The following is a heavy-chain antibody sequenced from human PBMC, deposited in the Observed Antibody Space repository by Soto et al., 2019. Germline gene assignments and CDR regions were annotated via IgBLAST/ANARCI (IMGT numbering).Heavy chain of an antibody. J-gene: IGHJ6*02. D-gene: IGHD3-10*01. CDR3: ARSIGFGEAYNYGMDV. CDR2: INPNSGGT. V-gene: IGHV1-2*02. CDR1: GYTFTGYY. Sequence: GASVKVSCKASGYTFTGYYLHWVRQAPGQEPEWMGWINPNSGGTNFAQKFQGRVTMTRDTSIKTVYMELSRLRSDDTAVYYCARSIGFGEAYNYGMDVWGQGTTVTVS.